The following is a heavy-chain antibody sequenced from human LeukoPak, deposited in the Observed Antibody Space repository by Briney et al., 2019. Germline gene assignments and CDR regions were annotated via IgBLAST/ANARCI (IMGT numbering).Heavy chain of an antibody. Sequence: SETLSLTCIVSGSSISSYYWSWIRQPPGRGLEWIGYIHTSGSTNYNPSLKSRVTISVDTSENQFSLKLSSVTAADTAVYFCARLTRLSTSPDRYYFDYWGQGTLVTVSS. J-gene: IGHJ4*02. CDR3: ARLTRLSTSPDRYYFDY. CDR2: IHTSGST. CDR1: GSSISSYY. V-gene: IGHV4-4*09. D-gene: IGHD6-6*01.